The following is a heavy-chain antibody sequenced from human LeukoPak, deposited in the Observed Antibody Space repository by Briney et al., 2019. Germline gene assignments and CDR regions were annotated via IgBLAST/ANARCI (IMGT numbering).Heavy chain of an antibody. D-gene: IGHD6-13*01. Sequence: GGSLRLSCEASGFTFSTFAMIWVRQPPGKGLEWVSSIFPSGGEIHYADSVRGRFTISRDNSKNTLYLQMNSLRAEDTAVYYCAKEPPYSSSWYYFDYWGQGTLVTVSS. CDR2: IFPSGGEI. CDR1: GFTFSTFA. J-gene: IGHJ4*02. CDR3: AKEPPYSSSWYYFDY. V-gene: IGHV3-23*01.